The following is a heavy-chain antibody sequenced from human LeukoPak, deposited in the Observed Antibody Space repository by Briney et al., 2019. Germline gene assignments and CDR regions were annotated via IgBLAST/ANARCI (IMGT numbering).Heavy chain of an antibody. V-gene: IGHV1-2*02. CDR3: ARDRDYSNTERGFDY. J-gene: IGHJ4*02. CDR2: INPNSGET. Sequence: TSVKVSCKTSGYTFTDYYIHWVRQAPGQGLEWMGWINPNSGETNSAQKFQGRVTMTGDTSISTAYMELRRVTSDDTAVYYCARDRDYSNTERGFDYWGQGTLVTVSS. D-gene: IGHD4-11*01. CDR1: GYTFTDYY.